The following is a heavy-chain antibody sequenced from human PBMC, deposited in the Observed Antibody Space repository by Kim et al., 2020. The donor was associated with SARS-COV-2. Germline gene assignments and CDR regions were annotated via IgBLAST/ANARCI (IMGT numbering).Heavy chain of an antibody. CDR2: ISGDGGST. J-gene: IGHJ6*02. D-gene: IGHD1-26*01. V-gene: IGHV3-43*02. Sequence: GGSLRLSCAASGFTFDDYAMHWVRQAPGKGLEWVSLISGDGGSTYYADSVKGRFTISRDNSKNSLYLQMNSLRTEDTALYYCAKDKWEPQRGGYGMDVWGQGTTVTVSS. CDR3: AKDKWEPQRGGYGMDV. CDR1: GFTFDDYA.